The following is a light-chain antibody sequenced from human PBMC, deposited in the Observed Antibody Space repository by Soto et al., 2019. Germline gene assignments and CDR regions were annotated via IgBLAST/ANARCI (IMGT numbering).Light chain of an antibody. CDR3: QQYNSYSRT. V-gene: IGKV1-5*01. CDR1: QSVSTW. J-gene: IGKJ1*01. Sequence: DIQMTQSPSTLSASVCDGVTITFRASQSVSTWLAWYQQRPGKAPKLLIHDASSLERGVPSRFSGSGSGTEFTLTISSLQPDDFATYYCQQYNSYSRTFGQGTKVDIK. CDR2: DAS.